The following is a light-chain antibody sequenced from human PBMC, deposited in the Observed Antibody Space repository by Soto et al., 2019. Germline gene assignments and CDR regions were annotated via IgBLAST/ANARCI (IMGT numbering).Light chain of an antibody. V-gene: IGKV3-20*01. J-gene: IGKJ3*01. Sequence: EIVLTQSPGTLSLSPGERATLSCRASQSVSSNNLAWYQQRPGQAPRVVIYGASTRATGIPERFSGSGSGTDFTLTISRLEPEDFAVYYCQQYVRSPFTFGPGNKVDIK. CDR1: QSVSSNN. CDR3: QQYVRSPFT. CDR2: GAS.